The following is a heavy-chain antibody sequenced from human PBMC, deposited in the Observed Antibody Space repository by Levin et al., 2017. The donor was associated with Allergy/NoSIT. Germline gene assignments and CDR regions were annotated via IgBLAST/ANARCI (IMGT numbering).Heavy chain of an antibody. V-gene: IGHV3-48*02. J-gene: IGHJ4*02. CDR3: TRDDDYFVIAGYSTFADS. CDR1: GFTFSTYS. D-gene: IGHD3-22*01. Sequence: GGSLRLSCTASGFTFSTYSMHWVRQAPGKGLEWVSYITSASDTKYYADSVEGRFTISRDNAKNSLFLQMDSLRDEDTAVYYCTRDDDYFVIAGYSTFADSWGQGTLVTVSS. CDR2: ITSASDTK.